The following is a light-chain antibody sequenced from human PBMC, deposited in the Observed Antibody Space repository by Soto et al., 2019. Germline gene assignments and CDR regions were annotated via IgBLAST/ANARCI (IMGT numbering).Light chain of an antibody. V-gene: IGKV3-20*01. CDR1: QSVSSNY. J-gene: IGKJ1*01. CDR2: AVS. Sequence: EIVLTQSPGTLSLSPGERATLSCRASQSVSSNYLAWCQQKPGQAPRLLIYAVSSRATGIPDRFSGSGSGTDFTLTISRLEPEDFAVYYCQQYGNSPWTFGQGTKVEI. CDR3: QQYGNSPWT.